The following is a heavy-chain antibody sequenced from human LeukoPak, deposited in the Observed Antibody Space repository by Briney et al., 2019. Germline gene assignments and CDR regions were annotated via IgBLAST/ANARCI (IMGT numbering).Heavy chain of an antibody. Sequence: PSETLSLTCAVSGGSISSGGYSWSWIQQPPGKGLEWIGYIYHSGSTYYNPSLKSRVTISVDRSKNQFSLKLSSVTAADTAVYYCARADVVVTEADAFDIWGQGTMVTVSS. D-gene: IGHD2-21*02. J-gene: IGHJ3*02. CDR3: ARADVVVTEADAFDI. V-gene: IGHV4-30-2*01. CDR1: GGSISSGGYS. CDR2: IYHSGST.